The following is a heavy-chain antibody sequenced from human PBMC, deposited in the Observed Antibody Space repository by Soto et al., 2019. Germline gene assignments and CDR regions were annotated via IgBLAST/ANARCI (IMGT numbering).Heavy chain of an antibody. CDR1: GFTFSSYW. D-gene: IGHD1-26*01. J-gene: IGHJ4*02. V-gene: IGHV3-7*05. Sequence: GGSLRLSCAASGFTFSSYWMSWVRQAPGKGLEWVANIKQDGSEKYYVDSVKGRFTISRDNAKNSLYLQMNSLRAEDTAVYYCARLGATLRPDHYFDYWGQGTLVTVSS. CDR3: ARLGATLRPDHYFDY. CDR2: IKQDGSEK.